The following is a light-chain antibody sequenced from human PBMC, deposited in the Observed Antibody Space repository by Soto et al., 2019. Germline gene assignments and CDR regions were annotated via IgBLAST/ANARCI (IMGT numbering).Light chain of an antibody. J-gene: IGLJ2*01. CDR3: ATWDNSLSVVL. V-gene: IGLV1-51*01. Sequence: QSVLTQPPSVSAAPGQKVTISCSGSSSNIGNSFVIWYQQLPGAAPQVLIHDSNKRLSGIPDRFSGSKSGTSGFLDITGLQTGDEADYYCATWDNSLSVVLFGGGTKLTVL. CDR2: DSN. CDR1: SSNIGNSF.